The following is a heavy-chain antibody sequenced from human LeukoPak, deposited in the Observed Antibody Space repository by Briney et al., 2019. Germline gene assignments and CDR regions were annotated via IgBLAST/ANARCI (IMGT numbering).Heavy chain of an antibody. Sequence: SETLSLTCTVSGGSVSSGISYWSWIRQPPGEGLEWIAYISDSGGSDYNPSLRGRVTISLDTSKNQFSLRLTSVTAADTAVYYCAAGYSSIIDYWGQGTLVTVSS. CDR2: ISDSGGS. D-gene: IGHD6-13*01. V-gene: IGHV4-61*01. J-gene: IGHJ4*02. CDR1: GGSVSSGISY. CDR3: AAGYSSIIDY.